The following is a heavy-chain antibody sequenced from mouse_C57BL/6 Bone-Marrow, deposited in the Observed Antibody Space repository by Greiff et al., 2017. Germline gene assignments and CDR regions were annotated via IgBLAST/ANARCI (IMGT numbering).Heavy chain of an antibody. V-gene: IGHV2-9-1*01. CDR1: GFSLTSYA. CDR2: IWTGGGT. D-gene: IGHD1-1*01. CDR3: ASPITTVVAHYWYFDV. Sequence: QVQLQQSGPGLVAPSQSLSITCTVSGFSLTSYAISWVRQPPGKGLEWLGVIWTGGGTNYNSALKSRLSISKDNSKSQVFLKMNSLQTDDTARYYCASPITTVVAHYWYFDVWGTGTTVTVSS. J-gene: IGHJ1*03.